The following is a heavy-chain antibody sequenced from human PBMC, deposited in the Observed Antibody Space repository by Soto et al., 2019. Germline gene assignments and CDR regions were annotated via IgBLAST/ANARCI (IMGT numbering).Heavy chain of an antibody. J-gene: IGHJ4*02. Sequence: SQTLSLTCAISGDSVSSNSAAWNWIRRSPSRGLEWLGRTYYRSKWYNDYAVSVKSRITINPDTSKNQFSLQLNSVTPEDTAVYYCARSGVAVAGEVDYWGQGTLVTVSS. CDR3: ARSGVAVAGEVDY. CDR1: GDSVSSNSAA. CDR2: TYYRSKWYN. D-gene: IGHD6-19*01. V-gene: IGHV6-1*01.